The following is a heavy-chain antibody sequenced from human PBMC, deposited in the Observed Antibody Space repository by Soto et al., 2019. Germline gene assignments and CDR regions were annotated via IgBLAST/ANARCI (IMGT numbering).Heavy chain of an antibody. CDR1: GGTFNSSG. CDR2: ILPIVGTA. J-gene: IGHJ2*01. Sequence: QVQLVQSGAEVKKPGSSVKVSCKASGGTFNSSGISWVRQAPGQGLEWLGGILPIVGTADYAQKFQDRITITADAATSTAYMELSSLTTKDTAMYHCARDRYSAAAPGLTHVCFDLGGRGTLVTVAS. D-gene: IGHD6-13*01. V-gene: IGHV1-69*01. CDR3: ARDRYSAAAPGLTHVCFDL.